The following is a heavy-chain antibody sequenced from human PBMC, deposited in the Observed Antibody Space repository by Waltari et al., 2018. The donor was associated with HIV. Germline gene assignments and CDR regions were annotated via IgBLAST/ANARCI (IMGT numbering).Heavy chain of an antibody. CDR2: MKSDGSAA. V-gene: IGHV3-74*01. J-gene: IGHJ6*02. CDR1: GFTFMSYW. CDR3: ARGDYRIAIFGVVKDDYYGLDV. D-gene: IGHD3-3*01. Sequence: EVQLVESGGGFAQPGGSLRRSCMRSGFTFMSYWINWVLQSPGKGLVWVSRMKSDGSAASYADSVKGRFTIFRDNAKNTVYLQMNSLRADDTAVYYCARGDYRIAIFGVVKDDYYGLDVWGQGTTVIVSS.